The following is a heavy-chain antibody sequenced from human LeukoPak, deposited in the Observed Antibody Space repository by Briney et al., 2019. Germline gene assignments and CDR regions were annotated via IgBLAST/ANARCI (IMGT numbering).Heavy chain of an antibody. D-gene: IGHD6-19*01. CDR3: ARAVAATFDY. CDR1: GYTFSNYY. CDR2: INPSGGST. J-gene: IGHJ4*02. V-gene: IGHV1-46*01. Sequence: SVKVSCKASGYTFSNYYMHWVRQAPGQGLEWMGIINPSGGSTTYAHKFQGRVTMTRDTSTSTVYMDLSSLRSEDTAMYYCARAVAATFDYWGQGTLVTVSS.